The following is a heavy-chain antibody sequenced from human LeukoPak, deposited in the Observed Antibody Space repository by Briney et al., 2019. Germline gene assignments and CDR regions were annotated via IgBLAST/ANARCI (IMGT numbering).Heavy chain of an antibody. CDR3: AKVRYYYDSSGAFDY. CDR1: GFTFSSYG. D-gene: IGHD3-22*01. CDR2: IRYDGSNK. J-gene: IGHJ4*02. V-gene: IGHV3-30*02. Sequence: GGSLRLSCAASGFTFSSYGMHWVRQAPGKGPEWVAFIRYDGSNKYYADSVKGRFTISRDNSKNTLYLQMNSLRAEDTAVYYCAKVRYYYDSSGAFDYWGQGTLVTVSS.